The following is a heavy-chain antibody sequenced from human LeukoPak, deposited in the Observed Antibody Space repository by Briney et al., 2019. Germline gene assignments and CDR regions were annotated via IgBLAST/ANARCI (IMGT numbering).Heavy chain of an antibody. CDR3: AAVTVTSDY. V-gene: IGHV1-58*02. CDR2: IVVGSGNT. D-gene: IGHD4-11*01. Sequence: SVKVSCKASGFTFTSSAMQWVRQARGQRLEWRGWIVVGSGNTNYAQKFQERVTITRDICKSTAYMELSGLRSEDKAVYYCAAVTVTSDYWGQGTLVTVSS. CDR1: GFTFTSSA. J-gene: IGHJ4*02.